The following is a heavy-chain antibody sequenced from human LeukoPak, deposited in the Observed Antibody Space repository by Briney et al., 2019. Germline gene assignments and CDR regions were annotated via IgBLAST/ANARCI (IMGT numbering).Heavy chain of an antibody. D-gene: IGHD5-12*01. Sequence: GGSLRLSCAVSGSTFSSYWMHWVRQAPGKGPVWVSRINTGGTITDYAGSVTGRFTISRDDAKSTLYLQMNSLRTEDTAVYSLARDRRDYDFPPFDHGGEGTLVTVSS. J-gene: IGHJ4*02. CDR3: ARDRRDYDFPPFDH. V-gene: IGHV3-74*01. CDR1: GSTFSSYW. CDR2: INTGGTIT.